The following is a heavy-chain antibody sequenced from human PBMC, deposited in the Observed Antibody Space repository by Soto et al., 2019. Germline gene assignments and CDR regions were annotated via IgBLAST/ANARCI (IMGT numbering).Heavy chain of an antibody. D-gene: IGHD3-10*01. V-gene: IGHV3-30*18. J-gene: IGHJ6*02. CDR2: ISYDGSNK. Sequence: GGSLRLSCAASGFTFSSYGMHWVRQAPGKGLEWVAVISYDGSNKYYADSVKGRFTISRDNSKNTLYLQMNSLRAEDTAVYYCAKDFGSGSALASDYYYGMDVWGQGTTVTVSS. CDR3: AKDFGSGSALASDYYYGMDV. CDR1: GFTFSSYG.